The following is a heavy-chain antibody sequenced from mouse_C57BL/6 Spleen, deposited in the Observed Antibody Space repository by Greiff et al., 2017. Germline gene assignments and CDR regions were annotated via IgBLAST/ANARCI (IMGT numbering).Heavy chain of an antibody. CDR1: GYTFTSYW. Sequence: VQLQQSGAELAKPGASVKLSCKASGYTFTSYWMHWVKQRPGQGLEWIGYINPSSGYTKYNQKFKDKATLTADKSSSPAYMQLSSLTYEDSAVYYCARRGITTVVYCDYWGQGTTLTVSS. CDR3: ARRGITTVVYCDY. V-gene: IGHV1-7*01. D-gene: IGHD1-1*01. CDR2: INPSSGYT. J-gene: IGHJ2*01.